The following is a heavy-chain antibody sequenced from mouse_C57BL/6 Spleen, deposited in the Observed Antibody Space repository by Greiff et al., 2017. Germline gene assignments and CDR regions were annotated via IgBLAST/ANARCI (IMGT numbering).Heavy chain of an antibody. CDR2: ISSGSSTI. Sequence: VQLQQSGGGLVKPGGSPKLSCAASGFTFSDYGMHWVRQAPEKGLEWVAYISSGSSTIYYADTVKGRFTISRDNAKNTLFLQMTSLRSEDTAMYYCARYGLLRRAMDYWGQGTSVTVSS. V-gene: IGHV5-17*01. J-gene: IGHJ4*01. CDR1: GFTFSDYG. CDR3: ARYGLLRRAMDY. D-gene: IGHD2-3*01.